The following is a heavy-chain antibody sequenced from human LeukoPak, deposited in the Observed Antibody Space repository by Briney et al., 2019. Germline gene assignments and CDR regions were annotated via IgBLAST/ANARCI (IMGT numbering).Heavy chain of an antibody. J-gene: IGHJ4*02. V-gene: IGHV5-51*01. Sequence: GESLKISCKGSGYTLTNFWIGWVRQMPGKGLEWMGIIFVGDSDTRYSPSFQGQVTISADRSIRTAYLQWSSLKASDTAMYYCAYSRGIYCSSARRALVDYWGQGTLVTVSS. CDR2: IFVGDSDT. CDR3: AYSRGIYCSSARRALVDY. CDR1: GYTLTNFW. D-gene: IGHD2-2*01.